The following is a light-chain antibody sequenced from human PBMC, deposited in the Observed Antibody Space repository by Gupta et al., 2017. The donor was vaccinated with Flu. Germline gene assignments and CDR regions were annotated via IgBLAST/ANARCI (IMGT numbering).Light chain of an antibody. CDR3: SSFSSSNTLV. CDR2: EVS. V-gene: IGLV2-14*01. CDR1: SSDVGDYNY. Sequence: QPASVSGSPGQSITISCSGTSSDVGDYNYVSWYQQHPAKAPKVMIYEVSHRPSGVSDRFSGSRSGNTASLTISGRQADDEADYFCSSFSSSNTLVFGGGTKVTVL. J-gene: IGLJ3*02.